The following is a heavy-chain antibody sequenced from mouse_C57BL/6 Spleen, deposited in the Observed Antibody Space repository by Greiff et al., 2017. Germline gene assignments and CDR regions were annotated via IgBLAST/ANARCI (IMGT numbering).Heavy chain of an antibody. V-gene: IGHV1-82*01. CDR1: GYAFSSSW. Sequence: VKVVESGPELVKPGASVKISCKASGYAFSSSWMNWVKQRPGKGLEWIGRIYPGDGDTNYNGKFKGKATLTADKSSSTAYMQLSSLTSEDSAVYFCARSSTTADYYAMDYWGQGTSVTVSS. D-gene: IGHD1-2*01. J-gene: IGHJ4*01. CDR2: IYPGDGDT. CDR3: ARSSTTADYYAMDY.